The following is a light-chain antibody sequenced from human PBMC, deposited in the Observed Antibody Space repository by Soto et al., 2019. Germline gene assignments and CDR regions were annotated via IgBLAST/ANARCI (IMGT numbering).Light chain of an antibody. CDR1: RSDVVGYNY. Sequence: QSALTQPASVSGSPGQSITISCTGTRSDVVGYNYVSWYQQHPGKAPKLMIYDVSNRPSGVSNRFSGSKSGNTASLTISGLQAEDEADYYCSSYTSSSTLVFGGGTKVTVL. CDR2: DVS. CDR3: SSYTSSSTLV. V-gene: IGLV2-14*01. J-gene: IGLJ2*01.